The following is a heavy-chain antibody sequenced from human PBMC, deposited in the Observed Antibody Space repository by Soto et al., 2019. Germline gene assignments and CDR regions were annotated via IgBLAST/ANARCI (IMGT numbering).Heavy chain of an antibody. Sequence: GGSLRLSCAASGFTFSSYWMSWVRQAPGKGLEWVANIKQDGSEKYYVDSVKGRFTISRDNAKNSLYLQMNSLRAEDTAVYYCAREQLRYLTKVAAEDYWGQGTLVTVSS. V-gene: IGHV3-7*01. CDR2: IKQDGSEK. D-gene: IGHD2-15*01. J-gene: IGHJ4*02. CDR1: GFTFSSYW. CDR3: AREQLRYLTKVAAEDY.